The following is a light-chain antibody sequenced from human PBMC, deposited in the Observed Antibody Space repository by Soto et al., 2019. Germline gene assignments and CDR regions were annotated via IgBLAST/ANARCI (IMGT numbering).Light chain of an antibody. J-gene: IGKJ3*01. CDR1: QSVSTL. CDR2: DAS. V-gene: IGKV3-11*01. Sequence: VLTQSPATLSLSPGERAALSCRASQSVSTLLAWYQQKPGQPPRLLIYDASKRATGIPARFSGSGSGTDFTLTISSLEPEDSEVYYCHQRSNWPPSFGPGTTVDIK. CDR3: HQRSNWPPS.